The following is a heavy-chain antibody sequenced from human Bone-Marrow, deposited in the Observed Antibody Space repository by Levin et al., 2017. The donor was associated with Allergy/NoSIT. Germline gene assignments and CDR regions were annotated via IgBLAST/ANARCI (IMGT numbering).Heavy chain of an antibody. D-gene: IGHD3/OR15-3a*01. Sequence: GESLKISCVASGFTFSKYEMDWVRQAPGKGLEWVSYISSSGSSSSYAESVKGRFTISRDNTKNSVYLQMNGLRVEDTAVYYCARGTYYDFWTHSYGMDVWGQGTTVTVSS. J-gene: IGHJ6*02. CDR2: ISSSGSSS. CDR3: ARGTYYDFWTHSYGMDV. CDR1: GFTFSKYE. V-gene: IGHV3-48*03.